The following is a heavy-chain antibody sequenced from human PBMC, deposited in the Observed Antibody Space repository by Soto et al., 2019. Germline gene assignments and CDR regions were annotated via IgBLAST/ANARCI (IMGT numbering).Heavy chain of an antibody. CDR1: GGSISSYY. J-gene: IGHJ4*02. D-gene: IGHD2-21*02. CDR2: IYYSGST. V-gene: IGHV4-59*01. Sequence: PSETLSLTCTVSGGSISSYYWSWIRQPPGKGLEWIGYIYYSGSTNYNPSLKSRITITIDTTKNQNYLKLSSMTAADTSVYFCARSGNCGGDCYSIFDYWGQGTLVTVAS. CDR3: ARSGNCGGDCYSIFDY.